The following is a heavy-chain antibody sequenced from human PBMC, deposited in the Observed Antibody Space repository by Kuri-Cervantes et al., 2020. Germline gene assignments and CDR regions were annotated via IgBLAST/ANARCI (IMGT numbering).Heavy chain of an antibody. V-gene: IGHV4-4*07. Sequence: SEILSLTCTVSGGSISSYYWSWIRQPAGKGLEWIGRIYTSGSTNYNPSLKSRVTISVDKSKNQFSLKMNSVTAADTAVYYCGSRPYHDYVWETDYWGQGTQVTVSS. CDR1: GGSISSYY. CDR2: IYTSGST. CDR3: GSRPYHDYVWETDY. J-gene: IGHJ4*02. D-gene: IGHD3-16*01.